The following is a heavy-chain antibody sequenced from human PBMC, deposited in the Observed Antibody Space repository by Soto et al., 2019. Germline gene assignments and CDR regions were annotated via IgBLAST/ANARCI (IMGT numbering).Heavy chain of an antibody. CDR1: GGSFSGYY. CDR3: ARDTQRRRYYDFWSGYLSGMDV. J-gene: IGHJ6*02. V-gene: IGHV4-34*01. D-gene: IGHD3-3*01. Sequence: PSETLSLTCAVYGGSFSGYYWSWIRQPPGKGLEWIGEINHSGSTNYNPSLKSRVTISVDTSKNQFSLKLSSVTAADTAVYYCARDTQRRRYYDFWSGYLSGMDVWGQGTTVTVSS. CDR2: INHSGST.